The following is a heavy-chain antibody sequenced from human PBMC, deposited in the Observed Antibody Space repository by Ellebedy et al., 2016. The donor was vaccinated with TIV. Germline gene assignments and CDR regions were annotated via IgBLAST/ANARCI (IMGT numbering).Heavy chain of an antibody. CDR1: GYTFTSSG. D-gene: IGHD3-16*01. V-gene: IGHV1-18*01. CDR2: ISVYNGKT. J-gene: IGHJ4*02. Sequence: AASVKVSCKASGYTFTSSGISWVRQAPGQGLDWLGWISVYNGKTNYAHKFQDRVTMTTDTSTSSGYMELRSLRADDTAVYFSATGGSRIRVFDYWGQGTLVTVSS. CDR3: ATGGSRIRVFDY.